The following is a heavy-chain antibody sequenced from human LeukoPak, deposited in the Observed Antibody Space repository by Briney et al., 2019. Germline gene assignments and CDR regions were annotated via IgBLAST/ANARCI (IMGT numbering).Heavy chain of an antibody. CDR1: GGSISSSSSY. CDR2: IYYSGST. CDR3: TRHDQEGATNWFDP. V-gene: IGHV4-39*01. Sequence: SETLFLTCTVSGGSISSSSSYWGWIRQPPGKGLEWIGSIYYSGSTYYNPSLKSRVTISVDTSKNQFSLQLSSVTAADTAIYYCTRHDQEGATNWFDPWGQGTLVTVSS. J-gene: IGHJ5*02.